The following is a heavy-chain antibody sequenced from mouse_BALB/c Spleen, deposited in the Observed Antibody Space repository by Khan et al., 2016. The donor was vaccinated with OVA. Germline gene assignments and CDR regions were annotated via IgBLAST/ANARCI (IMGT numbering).Heavy chain of an antibody. J-gene: IGHJ3*01. CDR2: ISSGGDYT. Sequence: EVELVESGGDLVKPGGSLKLSCAASGFTFSSYSMSWVRQTPDKRLEWVASISSGGDYTYYPDSVKGRFTISRDNAKNTLYLQMSDLKSEDTAMYYFVDHLTGSFAYWGQGTLVTVSA. CDR3: VDHLTGSFAY. V-gene: IGHV5-6*01. D-gene: IGHD4-1*01. CDR1: GFTFSSYS.